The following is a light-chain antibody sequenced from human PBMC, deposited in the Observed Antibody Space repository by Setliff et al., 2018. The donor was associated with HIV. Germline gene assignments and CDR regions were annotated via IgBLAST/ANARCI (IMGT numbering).Light chain of an antibody. CDR1: SSDVGGYKY. CDR3: SSYTSSNTYV. J-gene: IGLJ1*01. V-gene: IGLV2-14*01. Sequence: QSALPQPASVSGSPGQSITISCTGTSSDVGGYKYVSWYQQHPGKAPKLMIYDVSKRPSGVSNRFSGSKSGNTASLTISGLRAEDEADYYCSSYTSSNTYVFGTGTKVTVL. CDR2: DVS.